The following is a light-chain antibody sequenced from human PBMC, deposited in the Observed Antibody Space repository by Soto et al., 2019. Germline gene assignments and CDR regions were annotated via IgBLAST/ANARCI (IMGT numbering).Light chain of an antibody. CDR1: SSDVGNYNL. V-gene: IGLV2-23*01. J-gene: IGLJ1*01. CDR3: CSYAGRSTFG. Sequence: QSALTQPASVSGSPGQSLTISCTGSSSDVGNYNLVSWYQQHPGEAPKLIVFEGSNRPSWFSNRFSVSKSGNTASLTISGLQAEYEAYYYCCSYAGRSTFGFGSGTKLTVL. CDR2: EGS.